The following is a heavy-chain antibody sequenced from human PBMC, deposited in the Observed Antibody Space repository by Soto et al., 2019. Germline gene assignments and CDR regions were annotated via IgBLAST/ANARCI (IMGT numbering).Heavy chain of an antibody. Sequence: QVQLVQSGAEVKKPGSSVKVSCNASGGIFSPYAISWLRQAPGQGLEWMGGIIPIFGTPNYAQRFQGRVTITADESTSTAYMELSRLRSEDTAVYYCARDRDDYGSGNYYNRIDFWGQGTLVTVSS. J-gene: IGHJ4*02. V-gene: IGHV1-69*01. D-gene: IGHD3-10*01. CDR1: GGIFSPYA. CDR2: IIPIFGTP. CDR3: ARDRDDYGSGNYYNRIDF.